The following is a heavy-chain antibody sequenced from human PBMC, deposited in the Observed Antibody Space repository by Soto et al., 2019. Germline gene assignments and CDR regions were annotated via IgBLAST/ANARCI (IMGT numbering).Heavy chain of an antibody. D-gene: IGHD6-19*01. V-gene: IGHV3-23*01. CDR3: TLETINALAGQ. CDR2: ISGSALKT. J-gene: IGHJ4*02. CDR1: GFTFINYA. Sequence: GGSLRLSCAASGFTFINYAMSWVRQAPGKGPEWVSAISGSALKTYYAESVRGRFTISRDNSKSTLYLQMNSLRAEDTAVYYCTLETINALAGQWGQGTLVTVSS.